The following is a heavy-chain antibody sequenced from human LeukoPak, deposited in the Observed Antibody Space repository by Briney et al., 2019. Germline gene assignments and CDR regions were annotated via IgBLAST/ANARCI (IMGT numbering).Heavy chain of an antibody. CDR3: ARVNTAVGYAFDI. CDR2: INPSGGST. V-gene: IGHV1-46*01. Sequence: AASVKVSCKASGYTFTSYYMHWVRQAPGQGLEWMGIINPSGGSTSYAQKFQGRVTMTRDTSTSTVYMELSSLRSDDTAVYYCARVNTAVGYAFDIWGQGTMVTVSS. CDR1: GYTFTSYY. J-gene: IGHJ3*02. D-gene: IGHD1/OR15-1a*01.